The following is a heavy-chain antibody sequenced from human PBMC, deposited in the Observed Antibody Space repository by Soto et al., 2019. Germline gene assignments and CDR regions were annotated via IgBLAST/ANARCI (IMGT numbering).Heavy chain of an antibody. CDR2: IYYSGST. CDR1: GGSVSSGSYY. Sequence: ASETLSLTCTVSGGSVSSGSYYWSWIRQPPGKGLEWIGYIYYSGSTNYNPSLKSRVTISVDTSKNQFSLKLNSVTAADTAVYYCAKDGGKDGYLGNWFDPWGQGTLVTVSS. J-gene: IGHJ5*02. D-gene: IGHD5-12*01. V-gene: IGHV4-61*01. CDR3: AKDGGKDGYLGNWFDP.